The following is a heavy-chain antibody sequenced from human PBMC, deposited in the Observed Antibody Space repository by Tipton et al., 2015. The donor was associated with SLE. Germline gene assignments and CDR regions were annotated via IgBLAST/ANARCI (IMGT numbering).Heavy chain of an antibody. J-gene: IGHJ3*02. CDR3: ARRIEMATRDAFDI. CDR1: GGSVTSSGFS. CDR2: ISYSGRT. Sequence: TLSLTCTVSGGSVTSSGFSRGWIRQSPGKGLEWIGSISYSGRTDYNPSLKSRVTISVDRSKNQFSLQLSSVTAADTAVYYCARRIEMATRDAFDIWGQGTMVTVSS. V-gene: IGHV4-39*01. D-gene: IGHD5-24*01.